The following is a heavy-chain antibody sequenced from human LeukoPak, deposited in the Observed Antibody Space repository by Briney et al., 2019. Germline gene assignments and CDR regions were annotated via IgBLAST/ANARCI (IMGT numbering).Heavy chain of an antibody. Sequence: SETLSLTCTVSGGSISSGSYYWAWIRQPPGKGLEWIGSISYSGSTYYNPSLKSRVTISVDTSKNQFSLKLSSVTAADTAVYYCARDAEYYYDSSAIGSFDYWGQGTLVTVSS. CDR3: ARDAEYYYDSSAIGSFDY. D-gene: IGHD3-22*01. CDR1: GGSISSGSYY. V-gene: IGHV4-39*07. CDR2: ISYSGST. J-gene: IGHJ4*02.